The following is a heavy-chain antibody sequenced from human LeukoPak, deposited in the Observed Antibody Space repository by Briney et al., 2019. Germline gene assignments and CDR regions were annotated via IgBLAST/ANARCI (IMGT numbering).Heavy chain of an antibody. Sequence: PGRSLRLSCAASGFTFSSYAMHWVHQAPGKGLEWVAVISYDGSNKYYADSVKGRFTISRDNSKNTLYLQMNSLRAEDTAVYYCARGSYDSSGYYPYNNYYFDYWGQGTLVTVSS. CDR3: ARGSYDSSGYYPYNNYYFDY. J-gene: IGHJ4*02. CDR2: ISYDGSNK. D-gene: IGHD3-22*01. V-gene: IGHV3-30-3*01. CDR1: GFTFSSYA.